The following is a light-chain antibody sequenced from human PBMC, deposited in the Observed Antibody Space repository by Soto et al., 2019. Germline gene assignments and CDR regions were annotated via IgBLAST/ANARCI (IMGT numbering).Light chain of an antibody. J-gene: IGKJ4*02. CDR1: QTISGY. CDR3: QQSYTSPLT. V-gene: IGKV1-39*01. CDR2: AAS. Sequence: DIQMTQSPSSLSASVGDRVTITCRASQTISGYLNWYQQKPGKAPELLIYAASYLGNGVPSRFSGSGSGIYCPLTMSSVPPEDLATYYCQQSYTSPLTCDGGTKVEIK.